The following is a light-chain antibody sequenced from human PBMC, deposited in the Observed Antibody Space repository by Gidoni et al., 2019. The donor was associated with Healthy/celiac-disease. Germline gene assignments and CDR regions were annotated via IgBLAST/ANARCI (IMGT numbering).Light chain of an antibody. J-gene: IGKJ2*01. V-gene: IGKV3-11*01. CDR1: QSVSSY. CDR2: DAS. Sequence: LVLPQSPATLSLSPGERATLSCRASQSVSSYLACYQQKPGQAPRLLIYDASNRATGIPARFSGSGSETDFTLTIRSLEPEDFAVYYCQQRSNWLYTFXQXTKLEIK. CDR3: QQRSNWLYT.